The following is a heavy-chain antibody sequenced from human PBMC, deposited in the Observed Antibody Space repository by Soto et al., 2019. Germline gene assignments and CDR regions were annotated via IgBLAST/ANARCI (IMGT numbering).Heavy chain of an antibody. J-gene: IGHJ4*02. CDR2: VHYSGTT. V-gene: IGHV4-59*01. CDR3: AGGSSGWSSVDF. CDR1: GGSITTYY. Sequence: QVQLQESGPGLVKPSETLALICTVSGGSITTYYWTWIRQPPGKALEWIAYVHYSGTTNFNPSLTSRVTISVDTSNDQFALKLRSVTAAGTAVYYCAGGSSGWSSVDFWGQGTLVTVSS. D-gene: IGHD6-19*01.